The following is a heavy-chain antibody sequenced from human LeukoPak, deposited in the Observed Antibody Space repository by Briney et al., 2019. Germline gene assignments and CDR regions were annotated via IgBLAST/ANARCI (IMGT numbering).Heavy chain of an antibody. J-gene: IGHJ3*01. V-gene: IGHV5-51*01. CDR2: IYPGDSDT. Sequence: GESPKISCKGSGFRFTNYWIGWVRQMPGKGLEWMGIIYPGDSDTRYSPSFQGQVTISADKSIGTAYLQRSSLQASDTAMYYCGMSGDRVPLQDDVFDVWGQGTMVTVST. D-gene: IGHD5-12*01. CDR1: GFRFTNYW. CDR3: GMSGDRVPLQDDVFDV.